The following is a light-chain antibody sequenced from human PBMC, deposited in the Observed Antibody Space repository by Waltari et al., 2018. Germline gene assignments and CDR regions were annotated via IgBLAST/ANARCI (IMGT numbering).Light chain of an antibody. CDR1: SSDVGSYNL. V-gene: IGLV2-23*01. CDR2: EAN. CDR3: CSYAGTITPYV. J-gene: IGLJ1*01. Sequence: QSALTQPASVSGSPGPSVTISCTGTSSDVGSYNLVSWYQHHPGKAPKLMIYEANKRPSGVSNRFSGSKSGITASLTISGLQAEDEADYYCCSYAGTITPYVFGSGTKVTVL.